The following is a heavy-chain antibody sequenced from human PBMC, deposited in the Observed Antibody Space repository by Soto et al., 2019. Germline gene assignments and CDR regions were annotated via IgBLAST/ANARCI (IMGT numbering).Heavy chain of an antibody. D-gene: IGHD3-10*01. CDR1: GFTFSSYS. CDR2: ISSSSSYI. Sequence: EVQLVESGGGLVKPGGSLRLSCAASGFTFSSYSMNWVRQAPGKGLEWVSSISSSSSYIYYADSVKGRFTISRDNAKNSLYLQMNSLRAEDTAVYYCAGNYGSGSPTELYGMDVWGQGTTVTVSS. V-gene: IGHV3-21*01. J-gene: IGHJ6*02. CDR3: AGNYGSGSPTELYGMDV.